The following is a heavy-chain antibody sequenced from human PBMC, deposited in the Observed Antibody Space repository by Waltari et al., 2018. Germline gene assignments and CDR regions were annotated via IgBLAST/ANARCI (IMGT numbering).Heavy chain of an antibody. D-gene: IGHD5-12*01. CDR2: IYTSGTT. V-gene: IGHV4-61*09. CDR1: GGSISSGSYY. Sequence: QVQLQESGPGLVKPSQTLSLTCTVSGGSISSGSYYWSWIRQPAGKGLEWIGYIYTSGTTNYNPSLKSRVTISVDTSKNQFSLKLSSVTAADTAVYYCARGLGRGYSGYDYDPGAYYYYMDVWGKGTTVTVSS. J-gene: IGHJ6*03. CDR3: ARGLGRGYSGYDYDPGAYYYYMDV.